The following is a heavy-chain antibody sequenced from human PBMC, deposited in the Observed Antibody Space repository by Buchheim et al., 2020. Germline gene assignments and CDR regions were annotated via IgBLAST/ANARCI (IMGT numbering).Heavy chain of an antibody. CDR3: ARGLVYSKD. CDR1: GNTFYGYD. D-gene: IGHD2-8*01. J-gene: IGHJ4*02. Sequence: QVELVQSGAEVKTPGASVKVSCKAAGNTFYGYDIIWVRQAPGQGLEWMGWMNPDSGKSGYAQKFQGRITMTRNISISTVYMQLSSLKSEDTAVYFCARGLVYSKDWGPGT. CDR2: MNPDSGKS. V-gene: IGHV1-8*01.